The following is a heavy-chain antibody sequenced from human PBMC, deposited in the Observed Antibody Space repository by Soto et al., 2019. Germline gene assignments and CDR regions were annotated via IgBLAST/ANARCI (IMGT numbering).Heavy chain of an antibody. V-gene: IGHV4-34*01. Sequence: PSETLSLTCAVYGGSFSGYYWSWIRQPPGKGLEWIGEINHSGSTNYNPSLKSRVTISVDTSKNQFSLKLSSVTAADTAVYYCARGGRDSSSWLGNNWFDPWGQGTLVTVAS. CDR1: GGSFSGYY. D-gene: IGHD6-13*01. J-gene: IGHJ5*02. CDR2: INHSGST. CDR3: ARGGRDSSSWLGNNWFDP.